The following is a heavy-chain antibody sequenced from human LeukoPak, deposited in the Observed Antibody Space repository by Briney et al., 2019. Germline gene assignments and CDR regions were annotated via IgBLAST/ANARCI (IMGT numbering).Heavy chain of an antibody. Sequence: GRSLRLSCAASGFKYNMHCGRQAPGKGLGWVAFISFNGSTAYYADSVQGRFTFSRDTSNNTLHLQMNSLRTEDTAVYYCASQTSIAAYFDSWGQGTLVTVSS. V-gene: IGHV3-30*04. J-gene: IGHJ4*02. CDR3: ASQTSIAAYFDS. D-gene: IGHD2-21*01. CDR2: ISFNGSTA. CDR1: GFKYN.